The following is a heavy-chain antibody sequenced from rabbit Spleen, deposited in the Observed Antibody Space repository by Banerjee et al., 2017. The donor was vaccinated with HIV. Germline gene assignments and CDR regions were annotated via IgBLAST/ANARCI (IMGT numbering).Heavy chain of an antibody. CDR3: ARDWDGVIGWNFGW. J-gene: IGHJ4*01. CDR2: IYTSSTGNT. D-gene: IGHD4-1*01. Sequence: QQQLEESGGGLVQPEGSLTLTCTPSGFAFSSDYYMCWVRQAPGKGLEWIVCIYTSSTGNTYYATWAQGRFTISKASSTTVTLQMTSLTVADTATYFCARDWDGVIGWNFGWWGQGTLVTVS. CDR1: GFAFSSDYY. V-gene: IGHV1S45*01.